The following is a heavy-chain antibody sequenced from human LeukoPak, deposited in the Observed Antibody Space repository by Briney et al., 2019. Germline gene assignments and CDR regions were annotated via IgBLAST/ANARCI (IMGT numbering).Heavy chain of an antibody. V-gene: IGHV1-69*01. D-gene: IGHD4-17*01. J-gene: IGHJ4*02. CDR2: IIPIFGTA. Sequence: GIIPIFGTANYAQKFQGRVTITADESTSTAYMELSSLRSEDTAVYYCARESPTTVTSYFDYWGQGTLVTVSS. CDR3: ARESPTTVTSYFDY.